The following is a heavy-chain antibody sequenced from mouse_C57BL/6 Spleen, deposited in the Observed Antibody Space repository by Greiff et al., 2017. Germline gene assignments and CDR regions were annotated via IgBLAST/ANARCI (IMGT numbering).Heavy chain of an antibody. V-gene: IGHV1-26*01. D-gene: IGHD2-4*01. J-gene: IGHJ2*01. Sequence: EVQLQQSGPELVKPGASVKISCKASGYTFTDYYMNWVKQSHGKSLEWIGDINPNNGGTSYNQKFKGKATLTVDKSSSTAYMELRSLTSEDSAVYYCARGYDYESRDYWGQGTTLTVSS. CDR2: INPNNGGT. CDR3: ARGYDYESRDY. CDR1: GYTFTDYY.